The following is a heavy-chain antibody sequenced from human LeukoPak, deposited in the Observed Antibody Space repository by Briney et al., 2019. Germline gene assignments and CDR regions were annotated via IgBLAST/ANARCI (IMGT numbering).Heavy chain of an antibody. CDR3: AREFNGSPDY. V-gene: IGHV4-39*02. J-gene: IGHJ4*02. CDR1: GGSISSNTYY. Sequence: SQTLSLTCTVSGGSISSNTYYWSWIRQLPGKVLEWIGSIRYSGRTYYKPSLKSRVTLSVDTSKNQLLLNLRSVTAADTAMYYCAREFNGSPDYLGQGTLVTVSS. CDR2: IRYSGRT. D-gene: IGHD6-25*01.